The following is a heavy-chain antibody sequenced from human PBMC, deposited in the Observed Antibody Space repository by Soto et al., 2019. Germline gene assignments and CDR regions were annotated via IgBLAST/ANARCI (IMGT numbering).Heavy chain of an antibody. CDR2: IIPIFGTA. CDR3: VEYNYYDSSGYYPDPFDI. CDR1: GGTFSRYA. Sequence: GASVKVSWKTSGGTFSRYAISWVRQAPGQGLEWMGGIIPIFGTANYAQKFQGRVTITADKSTSTAYMELSSLRSEDTAVYYCVEYNYYDSSGYYPDPFDIWGQGTMVTV. J-gene: IGHJ3*02. D-gene: IGHD3-22*01. V-gene: IGHV1-69*06.